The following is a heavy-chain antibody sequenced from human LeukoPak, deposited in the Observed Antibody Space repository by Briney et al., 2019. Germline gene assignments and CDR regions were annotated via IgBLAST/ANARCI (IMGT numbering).Heavy chain of an antibody. D-gene: IGHD2-15*01. CDR1: GGSISSGGYY. CDR3: ARDRHGYCSDGSCYEVDSDSCDAFDI. CDR2: IYYSGST. V-gene: IGHV4-31*03. J-gene: IGHJ3*02. Sequence: PSETLSLTCTVSGGSISSGGYYWSWIRQHPGKGLEWIGYIYYSGSTYCNPSLKSRVTISVDTSKNQFSLKLSSVTAADTAVYYCARDRHGYCSDGSCYEVDSDSCDAFDIWGQGTMVTVSS.